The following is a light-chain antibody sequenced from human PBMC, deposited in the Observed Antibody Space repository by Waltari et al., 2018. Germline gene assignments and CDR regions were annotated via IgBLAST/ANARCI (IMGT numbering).Light chain of an antibody. CDR1: ESISIY. J-gene: IGKJ1*01. CDR2: GAS. Sequence: DIQMTQSPSSLSASVGDRVTITCRASESISIYLNWFQQKPGKAPKALIYGASSLQSVVPSRFSGSGSGTDFVFTISRLQPEDIATYYCQHYDGVPPWTFGQGTRVDFK. CDR3: QHYDGVPPWT. V-gene: IGKV1-33*01.